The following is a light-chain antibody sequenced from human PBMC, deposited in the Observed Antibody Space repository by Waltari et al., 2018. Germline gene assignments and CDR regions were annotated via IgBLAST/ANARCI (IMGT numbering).Light chain of an antibody. J-gene: IGKJ1*01. V-gene: IGKV4-1*01. CDR2: WAS. CDR3: QQYYSTPRT. CDR1: QSVLYSSNNKNY. Sequence: DIVMTQSPDSLAASPGERATINCKSSQSVLYSSNNKNYLAWYQQKPGQPPKLLIYWASTRESGVPDRFSGSGSGTDFTLTISSLQAEDVAVYYCQQYYSTPRTFGQGTKVEIK.